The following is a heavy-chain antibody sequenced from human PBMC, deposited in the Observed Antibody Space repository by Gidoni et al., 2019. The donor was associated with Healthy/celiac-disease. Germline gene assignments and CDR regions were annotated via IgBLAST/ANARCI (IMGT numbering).Heavy chain of an antibody. CDR2: ISGSGGST. CDR1: GFTFSRYA. D-gene: IGHD2-2*01. CDR3: AKCPTIVVVSAAYFDY. J-gene: IGHJ4*02. V-gene: IGHV3-23*01. Sequence: EVQLLESGGGLVQPGGSLCLSCAASGFTFSRYAMGWVRQAPGKGLEWVSAISGSGGSTYYADSVKGRFTISRDNSKNTLYLQMNSLRAEDTAVYYCAKCPTIVVVSAAYFDYWGQGTLVTVSS.